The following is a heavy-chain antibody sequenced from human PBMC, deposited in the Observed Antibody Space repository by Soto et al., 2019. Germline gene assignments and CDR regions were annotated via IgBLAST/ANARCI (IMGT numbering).Heavy chain of an antibody. CDR3: ARAPPSYYDSSGSFDY. CDR1: GGSISSGDYY. D-gene: IGHD3-22*01. Sequence: SETLSLTCTVSGGSISSGDYYWSWIRQPPGKGLEWIGYIYYSGSTYYNPSLKSRVTISVDTSKNQFSLKLSSVTAADTAVYYCARAPPSYYDSSGSFDYWGQGTLVTVSS. CDR2: IYYSGST. V-gene: IGHV4-30-4*01. J-gene: IGHJ4*02.